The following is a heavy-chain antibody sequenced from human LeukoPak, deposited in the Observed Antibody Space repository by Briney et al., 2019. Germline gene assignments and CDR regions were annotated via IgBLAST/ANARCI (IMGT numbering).Heavy chain of an antibody. V-gene: IGHV4-59*08. CDR2: IYYSGST. Sequence: PSETLSLTCTVSGGSISSYYWSWIRQPPGKGLEWIGYIYYSGSTNHNPSLKSRVTISVDTSKNQFSLKLSSVTAADTAVYYCARHDGVVMTTGAFDIWGQGTMVTVSS. CDR3: ARHDGVVMTTGAFDI. D-gene: IGHD4-17*01. J-gene: IGHJ3*02. CDR1: GGSISSYY.